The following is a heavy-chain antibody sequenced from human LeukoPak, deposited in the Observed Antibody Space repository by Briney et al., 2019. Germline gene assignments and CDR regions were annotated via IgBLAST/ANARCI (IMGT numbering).Heavy chain of an antibody. CDR2: ISYDGSNK. CDR1: GFTFSNYW. Sequence: QSGGSLRLSCAVSGFTFSNYWMTWVRQAPGKGLEWVAVISYDGSNKYYADSVKGRFTISRDNSKNTLYLQMNGLRAEDTAVYYCARETGTTSWGWFDPWGQGTLVTVSS. V-gene: IGHV3-30-3*01. D-gene: IGHD1-7*01. J-gene: IGHJ5*02. CDR3: ARETGTTSWGWFDP.